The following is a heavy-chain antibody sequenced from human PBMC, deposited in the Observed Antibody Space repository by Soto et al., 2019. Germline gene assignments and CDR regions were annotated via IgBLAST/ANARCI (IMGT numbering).Heavy chain of an antibody. CDR1: GFTFSSYG. V-gene: IGHV3-30*18. Sequence: SLRLSCAASGFTFSSYGMHWVRQAPGKGLEWVAVISYDGSNKYYADSVKGRFTISRDNSKNTLYLQMNSLRAEDTAVYYCAKDRCSSTSCYYFDYWGQGTLVTVS. J-gene: IGHJ4*02. CDR2: ISYDGSNK. D-gene: IGHD2-2*01. CDR3: AKDRCSSTSCYYFDY.